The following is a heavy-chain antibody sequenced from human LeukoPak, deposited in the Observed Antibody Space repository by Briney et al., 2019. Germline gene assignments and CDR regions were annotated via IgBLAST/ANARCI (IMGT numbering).Heavy chain of an antibody. Sequence: GGSLRLSCAASGFTFSSYSMNWVRQAPGKGLEWVSSISSSSSYIYYADSVKGRFTISRDNAKNSLYLQMNSLRAEDTAVYYCARGDIVATITDWGQGTLVTVSS. D-gene: IGHD5-12*01. V-gene: IGHV3-21*01. CDR1: GFTFSSYS. J-gene: IGHJ4*02. CDR3: ARGDIVATITD. CDR2: ISSSSSYI.